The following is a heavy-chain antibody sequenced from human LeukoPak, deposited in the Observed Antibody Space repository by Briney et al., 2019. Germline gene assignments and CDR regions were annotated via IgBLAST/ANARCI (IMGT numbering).Heavy chain of an antibody. V-gene: IGHV1-69*13. CDR1: GYTFTGEY. Sequence: SVKVSCKASGYTFTGEYLHWVRQAPGQGLEWMGGIIPIFGTANYAQKFQGRVTITADESTSTAYMELSRLRSEDTAVYYCARGSWDYGSGSYYNCDYWGQGTLVTVSS. CDR2: IIPIFGTA. J-gene: IGHJ4*02. CDR3: ARGSWDYGSGSYYNCDY. D-gene: IGHD3-10*01.